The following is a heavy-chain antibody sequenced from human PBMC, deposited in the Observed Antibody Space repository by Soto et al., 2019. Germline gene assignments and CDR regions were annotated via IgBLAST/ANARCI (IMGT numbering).Heavy chain of an antibody. CDR3: ALYYDFWSGLFPHYYMDV. CDR2: IYYSGST. J-gene: IGHJ6*03. CDR1: GGSISSGGYY. D-gene: IGHD3-3*01. Sequence: PSETLSLTCTVSGGSISSGGYYWSWIRQHPGKGLEWIGYIYYSGSTYYNPSLKSRVTISVDTSKNQFSLKLSSVTAADTAVYYCALYYDFWSGLFPHYYMDVWGKGTTVTVSS. V-gene: IGHV4-31*03.